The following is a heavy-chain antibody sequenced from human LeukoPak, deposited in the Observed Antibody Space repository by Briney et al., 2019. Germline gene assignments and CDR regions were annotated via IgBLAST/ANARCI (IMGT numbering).Heavy chain of an antibody. CDR1: AFIVSSNY. V-gene: IGHV3-66*01. J-gene: IGHJ4*02. D-gene: IGHD2-21*02. CDR2: LYSGGST. CDR3: ARGGGDYNPFDY. Sequence: GGSLRLSCAVSAFIVSSNYMSWVRQAPGKGLEWVSVLYSGGSTYYADSVKGRFTISRDNSKNTLFLQMDNLRADDTAVYYCARGGGDYNPFDYWGQGTLVTVSS.